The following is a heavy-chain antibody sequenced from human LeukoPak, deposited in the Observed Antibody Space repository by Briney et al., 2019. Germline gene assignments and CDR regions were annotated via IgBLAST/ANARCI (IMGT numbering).Heavy chain of an antibody. CDR2: ITNSGGTT. CDR1: GFTFSSYA. D-gene: IGHD5-12*01. Sequence: SGGSLRLSCAASGFTFSSYAMSWVRQAPGKGLEWVSAITNSGGTTYYADSVKGRFTISRDNSKNTLYLQMNSLRAEDTAVYYCVKDPPHVSWLFDYWGQGTLVTVSS. CDR3: VKDPPHVSWLFDY. V-gene: IGHV3-23*01. J-gene: IGHJ4*02.